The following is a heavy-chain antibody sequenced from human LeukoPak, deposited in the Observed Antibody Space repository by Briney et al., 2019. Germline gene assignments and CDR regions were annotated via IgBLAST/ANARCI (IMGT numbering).Heavy chain of an antibody. CDR1: GGSIRSYY. CDR3: ARGIIPGNWFDP. D-gene: IGHD3-3*01. CDR2: IYTSGST. Sequence: SETLSLTCTVSGGSIRSYYWSWIRQPPGKGLEWIGYIYTSGSTNYNPSLKSRVTISVDTSKNQFSLKLCSVTAADTAVYYCARGIIPGNWFDPWGQGTLVTVSS. V-gene: IGHV4-4*09. J-gene: IGHJ5*02.